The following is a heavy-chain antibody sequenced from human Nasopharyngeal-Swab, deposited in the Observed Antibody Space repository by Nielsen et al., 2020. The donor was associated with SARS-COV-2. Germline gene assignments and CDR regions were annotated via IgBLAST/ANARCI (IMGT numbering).Heavy chain of an antibody. J-gene: IGHJ5*02. CDR1: GFTVSSNY. CDR3: ARDKSGLLWFGELSP. CDR2: ISSSSSYI. Sequence: GESLKISCAASGFTVSSNYMNWVRQAPGKGLEWVSSISSSSSYIYYADSVKGRFTISRDNAKNSLYLQMNSLRAEDTTVYYCARDKSGLLWFGELSPWGRGTLVTVSS. D-gene: IGHD3-10*01. V-gene: IGHV3-21*01.